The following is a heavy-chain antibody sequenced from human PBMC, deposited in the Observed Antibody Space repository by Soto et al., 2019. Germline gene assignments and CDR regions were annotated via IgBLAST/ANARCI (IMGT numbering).Heavy chain of an antibody. CDR3: ARENGHCTDACNRGAFDI. Sequence: EVQVVESGGGLVKPGGSLRLSCAASGFTFSEYSFLWVRQAPGKGLEWLSFIANGDNHIFYSDSVKGRITISSDNAKNSVYLQLNRLRADDSAVYYCARENGHCTDACNRGAFDIWGQGTMVTFSS. D-gene: IGHD2-2*01. CDR2: IANGDNHI. J-gene: IGHJ3*02. CDR1: GFTFSEYS. V-gene: IGHV3-21*01.